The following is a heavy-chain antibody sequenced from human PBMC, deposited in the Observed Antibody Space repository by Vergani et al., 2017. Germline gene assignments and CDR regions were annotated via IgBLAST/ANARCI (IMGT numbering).Heavy chain of an antibody. CDR1: GGSFSGYY. CDR2: INHSGST. Sequence: QVQLQQWGAGLLKPSETLSLTCAVYGGSFSGYYWSWIRQTPGKGLEWIGEINHSGSTNYNPSLKSRVTISVDTSKNQFSLKLSSVTAADTAVYYCARAHRAARRKYWYFDLWGRGTLVTVSS. V-gene: IGHV4-34*01. D-gene: IGHD6-6*01. J-gene: IGHJ2*01. CDR3: ARAHRAARRKYWYFDL.